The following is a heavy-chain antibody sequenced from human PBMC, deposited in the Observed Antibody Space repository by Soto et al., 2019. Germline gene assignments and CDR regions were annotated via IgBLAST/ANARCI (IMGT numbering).Heavy chain of an antibody. J-gene: IGHJ4*02. CDR2: ISYDGSNK. D-gene: IGHD1-1*01. V-gene: IGHV3-30-3*01. Sequence: GGSLRLSCAASGFTFSSYAMHWVRQAPGKGLEWVAVISYDGSNKYYADSVKGRFTISRDNSKNTLYLQMNSLRAEDTAVYYCARGFQRYYFDYWGQGTLVTVSS. CDR3: ARGFQRYYFDY. CDR1: GFTFSSYA.